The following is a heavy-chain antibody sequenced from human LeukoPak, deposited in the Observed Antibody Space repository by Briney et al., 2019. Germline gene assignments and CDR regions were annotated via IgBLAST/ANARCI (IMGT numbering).Heavy chain of an antibody. Sequence: SETLSLTCTVSGGSISSYYWSWIRQPPGKGLEWIGYIYYSGSTNYNPSLKSRVTISVDTSENQFSLKLSSVTAADTAVYYCARGYSSGWSLDYWGQGPLVTVSS. J-gene: IGHJ4*02. CDR2: IYYSGST. V-gene: IGHV4-59*01. D-gene: IGHD6-19*01. CDR1: GGSISSYY. CDR3: ARGYSSGWSLDY.